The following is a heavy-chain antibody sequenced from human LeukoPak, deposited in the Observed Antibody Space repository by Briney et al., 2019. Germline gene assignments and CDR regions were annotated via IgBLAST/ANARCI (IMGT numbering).Heavy chain of an antibody. CDR1: GGSISSHY. J-gene: IGHJ4*02. CDR3: ARVGHSSGYYIDY. V-gene: IGHV4-59*11. D-gene: IGHD3-22*01. Sequence: SETLSLTCTVSGGSISSHYWSWIRQPPGKGLEWIGYIYYSGSTNYNPSLKGRVTISVDTSKNQFSLKLSSVTAADTAVYYCARVGHSSGYYIDYWGQGTLVTVSS. CDR2: IYYSGST.